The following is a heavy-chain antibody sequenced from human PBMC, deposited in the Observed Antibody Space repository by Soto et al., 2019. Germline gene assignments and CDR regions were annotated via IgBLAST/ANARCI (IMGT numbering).Heavy chain of an antibody. CDR2: ISSSSSTI. J-gene: IGHJ6*02. Sequence: GGSLRLSCAASGFTFSSYIMNWVGQSPGKGLEWVSYISSSSSTIYYADSVKGRFTISRDNAKNSLYLQMNSLRDEDTAVYYCASGYCSGGSCYDPGGMDVWGQGTTVTVSS. V-gene: IGHV3-48*02. D-gene: IGHD2-15*01. CDR3: ASGYCSGGSCYDPGGMDV. CDR1: GFTFSSYI.